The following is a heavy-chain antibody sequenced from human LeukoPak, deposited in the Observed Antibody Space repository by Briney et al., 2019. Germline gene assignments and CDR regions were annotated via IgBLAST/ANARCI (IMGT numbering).Heavy chain of an antibody. CDR3: AGSYYGVFDY. Sequence: PSETLSLTCTVSGGSISSYYWSWIRQPPGKGLEWIGYIYYSGSTNYNPSLKSRVTISVDTSKNQFSLKLSSVTAADTAVYHCAGSYYGVFDYWGQGTLVTVSS. J-gene: IGHJ4*02. D-gene: IGHD1-26*01. CDR1: GGSISSYY. V-gene: IGHV4-59*01. CDR2: IYYSGST.